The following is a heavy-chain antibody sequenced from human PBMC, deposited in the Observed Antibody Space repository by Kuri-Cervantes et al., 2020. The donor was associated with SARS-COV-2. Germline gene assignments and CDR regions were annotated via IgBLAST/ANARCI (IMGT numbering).Heavy chain of an antibody. Sequence: SQTLSLTCAVSGGSSIGYYWSWIRQSPGKGLEWSGEINNSVSTNYNPSLKSRVTISVDTSKNQFSLKLSSVTAADTAVYSCARVRVGGMDAWGQGTTVTVSS. CDR1: GGSSIGYY. CDR3: ARVRVGGMDA. J-gene: IGHJ6*02. CDR2: INNSVST. V-gene: IGHV4-34*01.